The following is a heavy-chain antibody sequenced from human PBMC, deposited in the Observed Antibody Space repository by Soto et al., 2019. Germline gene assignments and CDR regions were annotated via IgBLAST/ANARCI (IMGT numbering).Heavy chain of an antibody. D-gene: IGHD6-19*01. CDR2: INAANGNV. J-gene: IGHJ5*02. CDR1: GYTFSSYA. V-gene: IGHV1-3*01. CDR3: ARAVGQFDP. Sequence: GASVKVSRKASGYTFSSYALHWVRQAPGQRLEWMGWINAANGNVKYSRKFQGRVTITRDTSASTAYMELSSLRSEDTAVYYCARAVGQFDPWGQGTLVTVSS.